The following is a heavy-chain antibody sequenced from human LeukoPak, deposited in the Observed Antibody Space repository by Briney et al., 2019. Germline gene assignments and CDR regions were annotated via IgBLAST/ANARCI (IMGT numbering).Heavy chain of an antibody. D-gene: IGHD6-19*01. Sequence: PSETLSLTCTVSGGSVSNYYWSWIRQPPGKGLEWTGYIYSSGNTNYNPSLKSRVTISVDTSKNQFSLKLSSVTAADTAVYYCASGAVAGTDFDYWGQGTLVTVSS. CDR3: ASGAVAGTDFDY. V-gene: IGHV4-59*02. CDR2: IYSSGNT. CDR1: GGSVSNYY. J-gene: IGHJ4*02.